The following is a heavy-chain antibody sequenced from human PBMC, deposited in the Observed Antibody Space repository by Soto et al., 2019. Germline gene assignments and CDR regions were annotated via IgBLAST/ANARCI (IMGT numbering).Heavy chain of an antibody. V-gene: IGHV3-30*09. D-gene: IGHD2-2*01. CDR3: ARDYETSSAGYYYYGMDV. Sequence: QVQLVESGGGVVQPGRSLRLSCGASGFTFTSYAMHWVRQAPGKGLEWVATISHDGNIKYYADSVKGQFAISRDNSMKAIFLQMNSLRPEDTARYYCARDYETSSAGYYYYGMDVWGHGTTVTVSS. J-gene: IGHJ6*02. CDR1: GFTFTSYA. CDR2: ISHDGNIK.